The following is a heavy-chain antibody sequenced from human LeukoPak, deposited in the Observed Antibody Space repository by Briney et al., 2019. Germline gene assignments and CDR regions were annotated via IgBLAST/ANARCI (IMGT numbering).Heavy chain of an antibody. Sequence: SETLSLTCAVSGGSISNSNWWSWVRHPPGKGLEWIGENYHSGSTNYNPSHKSRVTISVDKPKNQFSQKPSSVTDAHTAVYYCARAVYDISTGYPYGAFDIWGEGTMVTVSS. J-gene: IGHJ3*02. V-gene: IGHV4-4*02. CDR3: ARAVYDISTGYPYGAFDI. D-gene: IGHD3-9*01. CDR1: GGSISNSNW. CDR2: NYHSGST.